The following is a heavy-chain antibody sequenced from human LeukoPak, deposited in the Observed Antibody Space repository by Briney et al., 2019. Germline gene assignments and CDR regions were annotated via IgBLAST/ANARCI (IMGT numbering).Heavy chain of an antibody. V-gene: IGHV3-48*01. D-gene: IGHD2-21*02. Sequence: GGSLRLSCAASGFTFSSYSMSWVRQAPGKGLEWVSYISSSSSTIYYADSVKGRFTISRDNAKNSLYLQMNSLRAEDTAVYYCARGRVVVTANFFDYWGQGTLVTVSS. CDR3: ARGRVVVTANFFDY. CDR1: GFTFSSYS. CDR2: ISSSSSTI. J-gene: IGHJ4*02.